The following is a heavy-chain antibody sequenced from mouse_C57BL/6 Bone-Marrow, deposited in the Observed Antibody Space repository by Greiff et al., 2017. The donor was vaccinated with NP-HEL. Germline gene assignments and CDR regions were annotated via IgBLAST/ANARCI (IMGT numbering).Heavy chain of an antibody. CDR3: AETPSSYYWCFEV. Sequence: VQLMEPGPGLVQPSQSLSITCTASGFSFTSYGVHWVRQSPGKGLEWLGGIWSGGSTDYYAAFLSRLSIIKDNSKSQVFFKMNRLQADETAIYYCAETPSSYYWCFEVWGTGTTVTVSS. CDR2: IWSGGST. J-gene: IGHJ1*03. V-gene: IGHV2-5*01. D-gene: IGHD1-1*01. CDR1: GFSFTSYG.